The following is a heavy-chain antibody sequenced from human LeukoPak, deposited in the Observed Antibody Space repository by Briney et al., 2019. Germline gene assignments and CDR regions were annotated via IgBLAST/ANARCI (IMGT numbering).Heavy chain of an antibody. CDR3: ASRITMVRGVTEVLDV. CDR1: GGSLSSSSYY. D-gene: IGHD3-10*01. Sequence: PSETLSLTCTVSGGSLSSSSYYWGWIRQPPGKGLEWIGCVYYSGSTYYNPSLKSRVTISVDTSKNQFSLKLSSVTAADTAVYYCASRITMVRGVTEVLDVWGKGTTVTISS. J-gene: IGHJ6*04. CDR2: VYYSGST. V-gene: IGHV4-39*07.